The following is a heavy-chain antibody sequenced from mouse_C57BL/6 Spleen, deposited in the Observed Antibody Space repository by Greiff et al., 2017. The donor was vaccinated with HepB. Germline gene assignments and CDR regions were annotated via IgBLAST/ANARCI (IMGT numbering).Heavy chain of an antibody. CDR3: ARFTTDY. CDR1: GFNIKDYY. Sequence: EVQLQQSGAELVKPGASVKLSCTASGFNIKDYYMHWVKQRTEQGLEWIGRIDPEDGETKYAAKFQGKATITADTSSNTAYLRLSSLTSEDTAVYYCARFTTDYWGQGTTLTVSS. CDR2: IDPEDGET. V-gene: IGHV14-2*01. D-gene: IGHD1-1*01. J-gene: IGHJ2*01.